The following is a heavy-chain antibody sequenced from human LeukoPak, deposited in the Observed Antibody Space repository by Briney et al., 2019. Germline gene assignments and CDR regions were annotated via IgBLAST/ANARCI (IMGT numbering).Heavy chain of an antibody. CDR2: IRHGGST. CDR1: GVSISSYY. V-gene: IGHV4-34*01. CDR3: ARGFDSNDCFDH. Sequence: SETLSLTCAVSGVSISSYYWSWIRQPPGKGLEWIGEIRHGGSTNYSPSLKSRVTISLDTSKNQFSLQLSSVTAADTAVYYCARGFDSNDCFDHWGHGILVTVSS. J-gene: IGHJ4*01. D-gene: IGHD3-22*01.